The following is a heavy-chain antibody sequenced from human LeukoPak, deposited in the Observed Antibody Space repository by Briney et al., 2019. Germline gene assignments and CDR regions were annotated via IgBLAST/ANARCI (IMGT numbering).Heavy chain of an antibody. V-gene: IGHV3-74*01. CDR2: INSDGSST. Sequence: GGSLRLSCAASGFTFSNYWMHWVRRAPGKGLVWVSRINSDGSSTSYADSVKGRFTISRDNAKNTLYLQMNSLRAEDTAVHYCARAGYCGGDCYPGAFDIWGQGTMVTVSS. CDR1: GFTFSNYW. CDR3: ARAGYCGGDCYPGAFDI. D-gene: IGHD2-21*02. J-gene: IGHJ3*02.